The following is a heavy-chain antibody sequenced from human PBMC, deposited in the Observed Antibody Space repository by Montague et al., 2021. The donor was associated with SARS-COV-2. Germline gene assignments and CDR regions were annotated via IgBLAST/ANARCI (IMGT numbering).Heavy chain of an antibody. CDR2: FYTTGST. V-gene: IGHV4-4*07. J-gene: IGHJ2*01. CDR1: GGSISSYY. CDR3: ARSTFYSSGWWDNWYCDL. Sequence: SETLSLTCTVSGGSISSYYWSWIRQPAGKGLEWIGRFYTTGSTNYNPSLKSRVAMSVDTSKNQFSLKLSSVTAADTAVYYCARSTFYSSGWWDNWYCDLWGRGTLVTVSS. D-gene: IGHD6-19*01.